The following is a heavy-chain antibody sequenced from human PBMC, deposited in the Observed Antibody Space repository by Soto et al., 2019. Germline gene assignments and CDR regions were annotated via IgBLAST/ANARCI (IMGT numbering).Heavy chain of an antibody. CDR1: GYTFTSYG. Sequence: QVQLVQSGPDLKRPGASMKVSCKASGYTFTSYGISWVRQAPGQGLEWMAWISPLKGRTQYSQKAQGRVPLSKYTSSNTAYMEMTTLRVDDTAVYYCAMDYGDRPEYFKHWGQGTLVTVS. D-gene: IGHD4-17*01. V-gene: IGHV1-18*04. CDR3: AMDYGDRPEYFKH. J-gene: IGHJ1*01. CDR2: ISPLKGRT.